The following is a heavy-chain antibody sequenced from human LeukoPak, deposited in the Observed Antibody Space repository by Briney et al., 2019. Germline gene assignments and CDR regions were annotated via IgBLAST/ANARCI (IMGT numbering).Heavy chain of an antibody. CDR1: GFTVSSNY. J-gene: IGHJ4*02. Sequence: GGSLRLSCAASGFTVSSNYMSWVRQAPGKGLEWVSVIYSGGTTYYADSVKGRFTISRDNSKNTLHLQMNSLRDEDTAVYYCARDQYSYAHAAHWGQGTLVTVSS. D-gene: IGHD5-18*01. V-gene: IGHV3-66*01. CDR3: ARDQYSYAHAAH. CDR2: IYSGGTT.